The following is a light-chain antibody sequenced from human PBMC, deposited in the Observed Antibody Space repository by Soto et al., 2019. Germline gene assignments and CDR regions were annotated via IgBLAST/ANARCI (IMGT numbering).Light chain of an antibody. J-gene: IGKJ2*01. CDR3: QQYGSSPPYT. CDR2: GAS. Sequence: EIVLTQSPGILSLSPGERATLSCRASQSVSSSYLAWYQQKPGQAPRLLIYGASNRATGIPDRFSASGSKTTFPLTISRLEPEDFAVYYCQQYGSSPPYTFGQGTRLELQ. V-gene: IGKV3-20*01. CDR1: QSVSSSY.